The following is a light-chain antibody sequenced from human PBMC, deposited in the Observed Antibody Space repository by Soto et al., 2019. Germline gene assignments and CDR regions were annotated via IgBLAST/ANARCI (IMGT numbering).Light chain of an antibody. CDR1: SSDVGGYNY. J-gene: IGLJ1*01. V-gene: IGLV2-14*01. Sequence: QSALTQPASVSGSPGQSITISCTGTSSDVGGYNYVSWYQQHPGKAPKLMIYDVSNRPSGVSNRFSGSKSGNTASLTISGLQAADEDDYYCSSYTSSSTLLYVFGTGTKLTVL. CDR3: SSYTSSSTLLYV. CDR2: DVS.